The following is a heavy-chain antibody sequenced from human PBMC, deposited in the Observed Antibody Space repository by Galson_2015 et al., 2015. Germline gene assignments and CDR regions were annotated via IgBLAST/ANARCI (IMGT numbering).Heavy chain of an antibody. CDR3: ARTYYYGSGSYFPADAFDI. CDR2: IHPGDSDT. D-gene: IGHD3-10*01. J-gene: IGHJ3*02. V-gene: IGHV5-51*01. CDR1: GYSFTCYW. Sequence: QSGAEVKKPGESLKISCKGSGYSFTCYWIGWVRQMPGKGLEWMGIIHPGDSDTRYSPSFQGQVTISADKSISTAYLQWSSLKASDTAMYYCARTYYYGSGSYFPADAFDIWAKGQWSPSLQ.